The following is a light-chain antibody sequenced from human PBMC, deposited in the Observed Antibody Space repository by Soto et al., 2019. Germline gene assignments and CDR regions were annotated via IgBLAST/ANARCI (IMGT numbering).Light chain of an antibody. V-gene: IGKV1-39*01. CDR1: QTISNF. CDR3: QQNFHTPPA. J-gene: IGKJ5*01. Sequence: DIQMTQSPSSLSASVGDRVTITCRASQTISNFLNWYQQKPGKAPKVLIHGASTLQTGVPSRFTGIGSGTEFTLTISSLQPEDFATDYCQQNFHTPPAFGQGTRLEIK. CDR2: GAS.